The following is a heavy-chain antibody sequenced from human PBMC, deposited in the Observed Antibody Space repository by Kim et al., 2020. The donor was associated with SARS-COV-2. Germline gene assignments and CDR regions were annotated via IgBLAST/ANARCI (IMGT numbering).Heavy chain of an antibody. CDR3: ARGPDYDYVWGSYHSGGMGV. D-gene: IGHD3-16*02. V-gene: IGHV4-59*01. CDR1: GGSISSYY. J-gene: IGHJ6*02. Sequence: SETLSLTCTVSGGSISSYYWSWIRQPPGKGLEWIGYIYYSGRTNYNPSLKRRVTISVDTSKNQFSLKLSSVTGADTAVYYCARGPDYDYVWGSYHSGGMGVWGQGTTVTVSS. CDR2: IYYSGRT.